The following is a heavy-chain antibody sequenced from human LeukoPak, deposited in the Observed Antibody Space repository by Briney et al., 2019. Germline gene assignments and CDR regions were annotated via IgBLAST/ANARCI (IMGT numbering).Heavy chain of an antibody. CDR1: GFTFSDYY. J-gene: IGHJ3*02. CDR3: ARNYYVSSGYSDAFDI. D-gene: IGHD3-22*01. CDR2: ISSSGNTI. Sequence: GGSLRLSCAASGFTFSDYYMSWIRQAPGKGLEWVSYISSSGNTIYYADSVKGRFTISRDNAKNTLYLQMNSLRAEDTAVYYCARNYYVSSGYSDAFDIWGQGTMVTVSS. V-gene: IGHV3-11*04.